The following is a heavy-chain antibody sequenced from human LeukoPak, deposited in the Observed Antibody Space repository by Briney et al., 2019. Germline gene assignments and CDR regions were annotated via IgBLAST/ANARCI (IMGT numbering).Heavy chain of an antibody. D-gene: IGHD3-3*01. Sequence: SATLSLTCTVSGGSISSSYWSWLRQPAGQGLEWIGRIYTSGSTNYDPSLKRRVTMSVDTSNSQFTLKLSSVTAADTAVYYCARGPGAISKEAFDIWVQGTMVTVSS. J-gene: IGHJ3*02. CDR3: ARGPGAISKEAFDI. V-gene: IGHV4-4*07. CDR1: GGSISSSY. CDR2: IYTSGST.